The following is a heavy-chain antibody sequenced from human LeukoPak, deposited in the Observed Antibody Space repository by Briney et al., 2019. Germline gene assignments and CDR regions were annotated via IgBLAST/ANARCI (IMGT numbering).Heavy chain of an antibody. J-gene: IGHJ4*02. CDR3: TTDTIFWEDYYFDY. V-gene: IGHV3-53*01. CDR2: IYSGGST. Sequence: GGSLRLSCAASGFTVSSNYMSWVRQAPGKGLEWVSVIYSGGSTYYADSVKGRFTISRDNSKNTLYLQMNSLRAEDTAVYYCTTDTIFWEDYYFDYWGQGTLVTVSS. D-gene: IGHD3-9*01. CDR1: GFTVSSNY.